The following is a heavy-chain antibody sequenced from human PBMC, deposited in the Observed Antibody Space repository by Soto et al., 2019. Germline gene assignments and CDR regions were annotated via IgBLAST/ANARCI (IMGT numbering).Heavy chain of an antibody. J-gene: IGHJ6*02. D-gene: IGHD2-2*01. CDR3: ARERSVGYCITTTCPKPFYYYAMDV. CDR2: IIPIFGTP. Sequence: SVKVSCKPPGGTFTNYAFSWVRQAPGQGLEWMGGIIPIFGTPDYAQNFQGRVTITADESTRTASMELSSLGSDDTAVYYCARERSVGYCITTTCPKPFYYYAMDVWGQGTTVTVSS. V-gene: IGHV1-69*13. CDR1: GGTFTNYA.